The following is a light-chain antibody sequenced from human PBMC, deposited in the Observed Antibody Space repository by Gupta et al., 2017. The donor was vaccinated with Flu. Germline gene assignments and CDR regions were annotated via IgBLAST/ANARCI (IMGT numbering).Light chain of an antibody. CDR3: QQYNNWPPRT. CDR2: DAS. Sequence: ATLPVSPGERATLSCRASQSINTNLAWYQQKPGQAPRVIIYDASTRAADIPARFVGSGSGTDFTLAISSLQSEDSAVYYCQQYNNWPPRTFGQGTKVEVK. V-gene: IGKV3-15*01. J-gene: IGKJ1*01. CDR1: QSINTN.